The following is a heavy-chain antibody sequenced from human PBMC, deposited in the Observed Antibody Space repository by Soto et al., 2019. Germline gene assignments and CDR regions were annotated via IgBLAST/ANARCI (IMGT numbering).Heavy chain of an antibody. J-gene: IGHJ3*02. CDR3: ATAIADDAFDI. Sequence: SVKVSRKASGYTFPSYHMHWVRQAPGQRLEWMGWINAGNGNTKYSQKFQGRVTITRDTSASTAYMELSSMSSEDTAVYYCATAIADDAFDIWGRGTMVTVSS. D-gene: IGHD2-2*01. V-gene: IGHV1-3*01. CDR1: GYTFPSYH. CDR2: INAGNGNT.